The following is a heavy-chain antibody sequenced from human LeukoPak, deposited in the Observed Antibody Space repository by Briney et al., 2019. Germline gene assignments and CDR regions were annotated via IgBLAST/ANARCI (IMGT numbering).Heavy chain of an antibody. V-gene: IGHV3-11*01. CDR1: GFPFSDYY. CDR3: AREGYDSAGYYPGH. CDR2: ISGSGGTI. J-gene: IGHJ4*02. D-gene: IGHD3-22*01. Sequence: GPLLLSGASSGFPFSDYYMNWIRPPPGKGLEWIAYISGSGGTICYADSVKGRFTISRDNGRNSLYLQMNSLRAEDTAVYYCAREGYDSAGYYPGHWGQGTLVTVSS.